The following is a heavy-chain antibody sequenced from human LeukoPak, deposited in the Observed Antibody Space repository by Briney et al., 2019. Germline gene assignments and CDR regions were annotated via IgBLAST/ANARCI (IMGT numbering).Heavy chain of an antibody. CDR2: INHSGST. CDR1: GGSFSGYY. Sequence: PWETLSLTCAVYGGSFSGYYWSWIRQPPGKGLQWIGEINHSGSTNYNPSLKSRVTISVDTSKNQFSLKLSSVTAADTAVYYCARGKGGYLYYFDFWGQGTLVTVSS. D-gene: IGHD5-12*01. CDR3: ARGKGGYLYYFDF. J-gene: IGHJ4*02. V-gene: IGHV4-34*01.